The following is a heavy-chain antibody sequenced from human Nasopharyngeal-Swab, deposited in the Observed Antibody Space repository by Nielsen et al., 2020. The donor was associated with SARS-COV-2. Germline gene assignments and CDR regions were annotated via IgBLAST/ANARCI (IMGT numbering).Heavy chain of an antibody. CDR2: INPNSGGT. J-gene: IGHJ4*02. Sequence: ASLQVSCKASGYTFTGYYMHWVRQAPEQGLEWMGRINPNSGGTNYAQKFQGRVTMTMDTSIRTAYMELSRLRSDDTAVYYCARLDEDWVPGNYFDYWGQGTLVTVSS. CDR1: GYTFTGYY. V-gene: IGHV1-2*06. CDR3: ARLDEDWVPGNYFDY. D-gene: IGHD1-26*01.